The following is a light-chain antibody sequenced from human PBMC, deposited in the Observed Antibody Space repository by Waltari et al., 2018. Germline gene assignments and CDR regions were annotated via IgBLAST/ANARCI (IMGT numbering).Light chain of an antibody. CDR1: SNDIGSFNF. CDR3: FSYAGSNSFA. V-gene: IGLV2-23*02. Sequence: QSALPQPASVSGSPGQSITVSCIGTSNDIGSFNFVSWFQQHPGRAPKLMIYDVSERPLGVSNRFSGSKSGNTASLTISGLQAEDEADYYCFSYAGSNSFAFGGGTRVTVL. CDR2: DVS. J-gene: IGLJ2*01.